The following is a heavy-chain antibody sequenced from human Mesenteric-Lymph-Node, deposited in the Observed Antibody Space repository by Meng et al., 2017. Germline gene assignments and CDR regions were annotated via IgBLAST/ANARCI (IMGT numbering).Heavy chain of an antibody. CDR3: ARARTESRIQLWSYYFDY. CDR2: ISSSSSYI. J-gene: IGHJ4*02. V-gene: IGHV3-21*01. D-gene: IGHD5-18*01. Sequence: GESLKISCAASGFTFSSYSMNWVRQAPGKGLEWVSSISSSSSYIYYADSVKGRFTISRENAKNSLYLQMNSLRAGDTAVYYCARARTESRIQLWSYYFDYWGQGTLVTVSS. CDR1: GFTFSSYS.